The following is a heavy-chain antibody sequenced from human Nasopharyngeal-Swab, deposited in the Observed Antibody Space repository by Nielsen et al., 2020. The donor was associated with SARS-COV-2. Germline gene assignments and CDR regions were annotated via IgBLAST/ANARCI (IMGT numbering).Heavy chain of an antibody. J-gene: IGHJ6*02. Sequence: PGKGLEWVAVISYDGSNKYYADSVKGRFTISRDNSKNTLDLQMNSLTTDDTAVYYCAKDRSSSWYYFYGMDVWGQGTTVTVSS. V-gene: IGHV3-30*18. CDR3: AKDRSSSWYYFYGMDV. D-gene: IGHD6-13*01. CDR2: ISYDGSNK.